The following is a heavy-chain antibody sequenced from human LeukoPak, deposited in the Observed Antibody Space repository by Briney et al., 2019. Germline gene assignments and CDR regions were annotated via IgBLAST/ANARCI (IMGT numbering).Heavy chain of an antibody. CDR3: ARDGNIVVVPAAIYPYYMDV. Sequence: GGSLRLSCAASRFTFSSYSMNCVRQTPGEGLECGSYISGSSSAIYYADSVKGRYTICRDNDKHSLYLQMNSLRDEDTAVYYCARDGNIVVVPAAIYPYYMDVWGKGTTVTVSS. CDR1: RFTFSSYS. J-gene: IGHJ6*03. CDR2: ISGSSSAI. D-gene: IGHD2-2*02. V-gene: IGHV3-48*02.